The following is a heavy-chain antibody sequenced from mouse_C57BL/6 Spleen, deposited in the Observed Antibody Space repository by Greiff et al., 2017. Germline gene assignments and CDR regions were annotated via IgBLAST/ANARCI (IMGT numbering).Heavy chain of an antibody. J-gene: IGHJ4*01. V-gene: IGHV5-4*01. CDR2: ISDGGSYT. D-gene: IGHD2-3*01. CDR1: GFTFSSYA. Sequence: EVQLVESGGGLVKPGGSLKLSCAASGFTFSSYAMSWVRQTPDKRLECVATISDGGSYTYYPDNVKGRFTISRDNAKNNLYLQMSHLKSEDTAMYYCARSLMIRYAMDYWGQGTSVTVSS. CDR3: ARSLMIRYAMDY.